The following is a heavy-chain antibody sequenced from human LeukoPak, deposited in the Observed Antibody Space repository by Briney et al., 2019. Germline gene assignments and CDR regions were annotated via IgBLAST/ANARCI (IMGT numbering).Heavy chain of an antibody. CDR2: INRDGSRT. CDR1: GFTFSNHW. Sequence: GGSLRLSCAASGFTFSNHWMHWVRQAPGKGLMWVSRINRDGSRTDYADSVKGRFTISRDDAKNTLYLQVNSLRAEDTAVYYCASSRGSGSYYPKAFDYWGQGTLVTVSS. CDR3: ASSRGSGSYYPKAFDY. V-gene: IGHV3-74*01. J-gene: IGHJ4*02. D-gene: IGHD3-10*01.